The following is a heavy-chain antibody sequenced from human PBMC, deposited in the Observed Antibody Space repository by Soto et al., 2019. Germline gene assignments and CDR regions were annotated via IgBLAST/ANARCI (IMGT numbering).Heavy chain of an antibody. V-gene: IGHV3-30*18. D-gene: IGHD2-15*01. Sequence: PGGSLRLSCAASGFTFSSYGMHWVRQAPGKGLEWVAVISYDGSNKDYADSVKGRFTISRDNSKNTLYLQMNRLRAENTAVYYYAKDEMVVAATPLHAFDIWGQGTMVTVSS. J-gene: IGHJ3*02. CDR1: GFTFSSYG. CDR3: AKDEMVVAATPLHAFDI. CDR2: ISYDGSNK.